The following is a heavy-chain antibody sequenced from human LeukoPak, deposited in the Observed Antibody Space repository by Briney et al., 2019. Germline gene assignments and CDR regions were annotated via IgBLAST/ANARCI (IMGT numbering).Heavy chain of an antibody. J-gene: IGHJ4*02. CDR2: INPNSGGI. CDR1: GYTFTGYY. V-gene: IGHV1-2*02. CDR3: ARDSWEGIYYFDY. Sequence: ASVKVSCKASGYTFTGYYMHWVRQAPGQGLEWMGWINPNSGGINYAQKFQGRVTMTRNTSISTAYMELSRLRSDDTAVYYCARDSWEGIYYFDYWGQGTLVTVSS. D-gene: IGHD2-15*01.